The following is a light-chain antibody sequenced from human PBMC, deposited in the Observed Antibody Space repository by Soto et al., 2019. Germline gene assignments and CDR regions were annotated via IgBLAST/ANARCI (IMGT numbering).Light chain of an antibody. CDR3: QQYKNGWT. V-gene: IGKV3-15*01. J-gene: IGKJ1*01. CDR1: QSVSSN. Sequence: EIVMTQSPATLSVSPGERATLSCRASQSVSSNLAWYQQKPGQAPRLLIYGASTRATGIPAKFSGGGSGTEFTLTISSLQSEDFAIYYCQQYKNGWTFGQGTKLDIK. CDR2: GAS.